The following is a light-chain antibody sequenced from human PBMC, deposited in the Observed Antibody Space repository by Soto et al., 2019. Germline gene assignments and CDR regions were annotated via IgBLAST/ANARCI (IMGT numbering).Light chain of an antibody. CDR3: MQGTHWPIT. Sequence: VMTQSPLSLPVTPGQPASISCRSNQSLVHSDGIAYFSWFQQRPGRSPRRLIYKVSNRDSGVPARFSGSGTGTDFALKISRVEAEDVGVYYCMQGTHWPITFGQGTRLEIK. V-gene: IGKV2-30*02. CDR1: QSLVHSDGIAY. CDR2: KVS. J-gene: IGKJ5*01.